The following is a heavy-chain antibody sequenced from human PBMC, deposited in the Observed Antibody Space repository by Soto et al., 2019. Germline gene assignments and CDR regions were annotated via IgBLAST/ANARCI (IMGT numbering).Heavy chain of an antibody. CDR3: ARWADSRGSIMIGFDP. D-gene: IGHD3-22*01. CDR1: GGSISSYY. CDR2: IYYSGST. Sequence: SETLSLTCTVSGGSISSYYWSWIRQPPGKGLEWIGYIYYSGSTNYNPSLKSRVTISADTSKNQFSLKLSSVTAADTAVYYCARWADSRGSIMIGFDPWGQGTLVTVSS. V-gene: IGHV4-59*01. J-gene: IGHJ5*02.